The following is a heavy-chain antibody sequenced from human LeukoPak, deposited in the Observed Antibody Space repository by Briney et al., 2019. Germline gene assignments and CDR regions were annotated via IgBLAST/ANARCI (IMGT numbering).Heavy chain of an antibody. J-gene: IGHJ4*02. V-gene: IGHV3-30*18. Sequence: GGSLRLSCAASGFTFSSYGMHWVRQAPGKGLEWVAVISYDGSNKYYADSVKGRFTISRDNSKNTLYLQMNSLRAEDTTVYYCAKDTPPGELRFGFDYWGQGTLVTVSS. CDR3: AKDTPPGELRFGFDY. D-gene: IGHD1-26*01. CDR2: ISYDGSNK. CDR1: GFTFSSYG.